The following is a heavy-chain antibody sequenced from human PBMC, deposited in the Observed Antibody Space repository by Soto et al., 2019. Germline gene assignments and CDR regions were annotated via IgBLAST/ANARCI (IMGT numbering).Heavy chain of an antibody. D-gene: IGHD1-1*01. J-gene: IGHJ4*02. V-gene: IGHV4-34*01. CDR3: ARRGGRAPGY. CDR2: INHSGST. CDR1: GGSFSGYY. Sequence: PSETLSLTCAVYGGSFSGYYWSWIRQPPGKGLEWIGEINHSGSTNYNPSLKSRVTISVDTSKNQFSLKLSSVTAADTAVYYCARRGGRAPGYWGQGTLVTVSS.